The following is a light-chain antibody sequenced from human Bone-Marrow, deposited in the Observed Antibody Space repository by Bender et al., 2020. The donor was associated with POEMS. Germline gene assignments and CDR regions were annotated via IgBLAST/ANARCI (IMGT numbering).Light chain of an antibody. CDR3: QVWDLSSDVV. J-gene: IGLJ2*01. CDR1: QLGDKY. Sequence: SYELTQPPSVSVSPGQTASITCSGDQLGDKYACWYQQRPGQSPVLLIYEDYKRPSGIPGRFSGSNSGNTATLTISRVEAGDEADYYCQVWDLSSDVVFGGGTKLTVL. CDR2: EDY. V-gene: IGLV3-1*01.